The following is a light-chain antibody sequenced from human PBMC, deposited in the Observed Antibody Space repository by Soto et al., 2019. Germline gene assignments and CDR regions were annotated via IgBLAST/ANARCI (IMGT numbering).Light chain of an antibody. CDR2: DAS. J-gene: IGKJ1*01. V-gene: IGKV3-20*01. CDR1: QTLTNTY. Sequence: EIVLTQSPGTLSLSPGERATLSCRASQTLTNTYLAWYQQKPGQAPRLLIFDASTRATGIPDRFSGSGSGTDFTLTISRLEPEDFAVYCCQLYGVLPKTFGQGTNVEVK. CDR3: QLYGVLPKT.